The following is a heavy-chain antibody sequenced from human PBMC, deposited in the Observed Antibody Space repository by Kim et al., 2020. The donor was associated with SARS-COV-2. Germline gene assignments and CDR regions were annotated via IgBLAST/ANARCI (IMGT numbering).Heavy chain of an antibody. CDR3: ARGGKFYYDSSGHPDEY. V-gene: IGHV3-7*01. CDR2: IKKDGSEK. J-gene: IGHJ4*02. Sequence: GGSLRLSCAASGFIFTNYWMSWVRPAPGKGLEWVANIKKDGSEKYYGDSVKGRFTISSDNARTSLYLQMNSLRVEDTAVYYCARGGKFYYDSSGHPDEYWGQGILVTVSS. CDR1: GFIFTNYW. D-gene: IGHD3-22*01.